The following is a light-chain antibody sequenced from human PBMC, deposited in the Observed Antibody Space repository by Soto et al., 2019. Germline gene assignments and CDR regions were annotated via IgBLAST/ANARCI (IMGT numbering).Light chain of an antibody. CDR1: SNDIGIYNY. Sequence: QLVLTQPASVSGSPGQSITISCTGTSNDIGIYNYVSWFQHHPGKAPKLIIYEVTNRPSGVSDRFSGSKSDNTASLTISGLQAEDEADYYCSSYTISSTWVFGGGTKLTVL. CDR3: SSYTISSTWV. CDR2: EVT. J-gene: IGLJ3*02. V-gene: IGLV2-14*01.